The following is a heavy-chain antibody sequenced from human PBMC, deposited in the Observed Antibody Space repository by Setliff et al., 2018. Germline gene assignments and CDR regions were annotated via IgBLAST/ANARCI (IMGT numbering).Heavy chain of an antibody. J-gene: IGHJ3*02. CDR3: ARSSRSGYYHQRDSFDI. Sequence: GASVKVSCKASGYNFRGHGINWVRQAPGQGPEWTGWISPYSDGTSYAEKVQDRVTMTTDTSTNTAYLEVRNLRSDDTAIYFCARSSRSGYYHQRDSFDIWGQGTRVTVSS. D-gene: IGHD5-12*01. CDR1: GYNFRGHG. V-gene: IGHV1-18*01. CDR2: ISPYSDGT.